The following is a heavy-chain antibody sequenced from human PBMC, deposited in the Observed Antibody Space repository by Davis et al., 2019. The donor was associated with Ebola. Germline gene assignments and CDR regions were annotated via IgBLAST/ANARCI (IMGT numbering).Heavy chain of an antibody. V-gene: IGHV1-69*13. D-gene: IGHD3-3*01. CDR2: IIPIFGTA. CDR3: ARAHIRTIFGVVIIDWFDP. Sequence: SVKVSCKASGGTFSSYAISWVRQAPGQGLEWMGGIIPIFGTANYAQKFQGRVTITADESTSTAFMELRSLRSDDTAVYYCARAHIRTIFGVVIIDWFDPWGQGTLVTVSS. CDR1: GGTFSSYA. J-gene: IGHJ5*02.